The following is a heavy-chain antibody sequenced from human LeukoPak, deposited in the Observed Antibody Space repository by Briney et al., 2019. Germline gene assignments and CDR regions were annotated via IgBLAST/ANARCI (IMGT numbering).Heavy chain of an antibody. V-gene: IGHV4-39*07. J-gene: IGHJ4*02. CDR3: ARVRRSTMVVVVDY. CDR1: GGSISSSSYY. D-gene: IGHD3-22*01. CDR2: IYYSGST. Sequence: SETLSLTCTVSGGSISSSSYYWGWIRQPPGKGLEWIGSIYYSGSTYYNPSLKSRVTISVDTSKNQFSLKLSSVTAADTAVYYCARVRRSTMVVVVDYWGQGTLVTVSS.